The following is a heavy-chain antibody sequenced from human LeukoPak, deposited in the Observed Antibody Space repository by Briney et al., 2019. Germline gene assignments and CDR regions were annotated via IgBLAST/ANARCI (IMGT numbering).Heavy chain of an antibody. Sequence: ASVEVSCKASGGTFSSYAISWVRQAPGQGLEWMGGIIPIFGTANYAQKFQGRVTITTDESTSTAYMELSSLRSEDTAVYYCARGRITGTTRNRVNWFDPWGQGALVTVSS. CDR1: GGTFSSYA. J-gene: IGHJ5*02. CDR2: IIPIFGTA. V-gene: IGHV1-69*05. CDR3: ARGRITGTTRNRVNWFDP. D-gene: IGHD1-7*01.